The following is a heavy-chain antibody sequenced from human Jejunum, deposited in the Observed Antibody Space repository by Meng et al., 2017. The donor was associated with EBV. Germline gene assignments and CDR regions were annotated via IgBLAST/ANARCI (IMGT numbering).Heavy chain of an antibody. CDR2: IDHTGTT. Sequence: QGQLQVPGPGLVRPSGTLSLTCPVSGGSINNKNWWHWVRQAPGKGLEWIGEIDHTGTTHYNPSLKSRVTISLGTSMNQFSLELTSPTPADTAVYYCARDSQYLARGYFDYWGQGALVTVSS. D-gene: IGHD2/OR15-2a*01. V-gene: IGHV4-4*02. CDR3: ARDSQYLARGYFDY. CDR1: GGSINNKNW. J-gene: IGHJ4*02.